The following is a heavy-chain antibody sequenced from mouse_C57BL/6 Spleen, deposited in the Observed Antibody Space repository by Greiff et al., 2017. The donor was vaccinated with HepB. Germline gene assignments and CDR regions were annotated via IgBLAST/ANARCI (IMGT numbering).Heavy chain of an antibody. Sequence: EVQLQQSGPELVKPGASVKIPCKASGYTFTDYNMDWVKQSHGKSLEWIGDINPNNGGTIYNQKFKGKATLTVDKSSSTAYMELRSLTSEDTAVYYCARSARQLRSFAYWGQGTLVTVSA. CDR1: GYTFTDYN. V-gene: IGHV1-18*01. CDR2: INPNNGGT. J-gene: IGHJ3*01. CDR3: ARSARQLRSFAY. D-gene: IGHD3-2*02.